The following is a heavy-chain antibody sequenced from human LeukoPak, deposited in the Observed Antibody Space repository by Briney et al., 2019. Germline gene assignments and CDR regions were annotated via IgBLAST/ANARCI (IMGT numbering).Heavy chain of an antibody. Sequence: GGSLRLSCAASGFTFNTYAMRWVRQAPGKGLEWVSGIGGSGSSTYYAESVKGRFTISRDNSKNTLYLQMNSLRAEDTAAYYCAKAVDDYFFDYWGQGTLVTVSS. J-gene: IGHJ4*02. V-gene: IGHV3-23*01. CDR1: GFTFNTYA. CDR2: IGGSGSST. CDR3: AKAVDDYFFDY. D-gene: IGHD2-21*02.